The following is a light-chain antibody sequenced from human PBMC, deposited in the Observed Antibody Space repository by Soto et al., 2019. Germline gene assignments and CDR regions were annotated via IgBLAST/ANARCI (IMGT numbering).Light chain of an antibody. CDR1: QSISSW. CDR2: KAS. V-gene: IGKV1-5*03. J-gene: IGKJ1*01. Sequence: DIQMTQSPSTLSASVGDRVTITCRASQSISSWLAWYQKKPGKAPKVLIYKASSLESGVPSRFSGSGSGTEFTLTISSLQPDDFATYYCLQYNSYSSFGRGTKVDIK. CDR3: LQYNSYSS.